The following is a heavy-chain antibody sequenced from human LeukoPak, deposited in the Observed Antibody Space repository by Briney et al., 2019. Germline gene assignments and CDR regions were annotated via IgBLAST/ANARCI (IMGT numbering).Heavy chain of an antibody. D-gene: IGHD2-2*01. CDR1: GGSISSGDYY. V-gene: IGHV4-30-4*01. CDR3: ARLGSSTAYYYYMDV. CDR2: IYYSGST. Sequence: SETLSLTCTVSGGSISSGDYYWSWIRQPPGKGLEWIGYIYYSGSTYYNPSLKSRVTISVDTSKNQFSLKLSSVTAADTAVYYCARLGSSTAYYYYMDVWGKGTTVTVSS. J-gene: IGHJ6*03.